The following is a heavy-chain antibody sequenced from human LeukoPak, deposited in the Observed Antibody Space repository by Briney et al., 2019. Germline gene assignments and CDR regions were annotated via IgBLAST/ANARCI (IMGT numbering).Heavy chain of an antibody. D-gene: IGHD3-22*01. CDR1: GFTFSSYS. CDR3: AKVAIDRSDPGRWNYYLDY. CDR2: ISSSGRFI. J-gene: IGHJ4*02. V-gene: IGHV3-21*01. Sequence: KPGGSLRLSCAASGFTFSSYSMNWVRQAPGKGLEWVSSISSSGRFIYYEDSVKGRFTVSRDNADNSLYLQMNRLSAEDTAMYYCAKVAIDRSDPGRWNYYLDYWGQGALVTVSS.